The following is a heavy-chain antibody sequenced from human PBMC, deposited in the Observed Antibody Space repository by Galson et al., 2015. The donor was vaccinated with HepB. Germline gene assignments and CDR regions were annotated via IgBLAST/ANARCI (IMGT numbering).Heavy chain of an antibody. V-gene: IGHV4-59*08. CDR1: GGSISSYY. CDR2: IYYSGTT. CDR3: EAHGYNYGFNGFDY. J-gene: IGHJ4*02. Sequence: ETLSLTCIVSGGSISSYYWSWTRQPPGKGLEWIGYIYYSGTTKYNPSLKSRVTISVDTSKNQFSLKLRSVTAADTALYYCEAHGYNYGFNGFDYWGQGALVTVSS. D-gene: IGHD5-18*01.